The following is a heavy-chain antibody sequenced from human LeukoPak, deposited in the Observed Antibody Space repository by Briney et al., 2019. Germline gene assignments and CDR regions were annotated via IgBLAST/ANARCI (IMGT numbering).Heavy chain of an antibody. CDR3: TRDPRHFDS. Sequence: GGSLRLSCVASGFTFNSFGIHWVRQAPGKGVEWVAYISGSGHDINYSDSVKGRFTISRDNAKNSLYLQMSSLRVEDTAVYYCTRDPRHFDSCGQGTLVTVSS. J-gene: IGHJ5*01. D-gene: IGHD6-6*01. CDR1: GFTFNSFG. V-gene: IGHV3-21*05. CDR2: ISGSGHDI.